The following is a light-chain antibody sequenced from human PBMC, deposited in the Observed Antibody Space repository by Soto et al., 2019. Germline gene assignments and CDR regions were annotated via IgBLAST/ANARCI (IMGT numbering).Light chain of an antibody. V-gene: IGKV1-39*01. CDR2: DTS. CDR3: QQSYSTPRT. J-gene: IGKJ4*01. CDR1: RTVKNL. Sequence: DNQLNPSSSSLSSSVRDKITITCRGNRTVKNLLNWDQQKPGKAPNLLIHDTSSLQSGVPSRFSGSGSGTDFALTISSLQPEDLATYYCQQSYSTPRTFGGGTKVEIK.